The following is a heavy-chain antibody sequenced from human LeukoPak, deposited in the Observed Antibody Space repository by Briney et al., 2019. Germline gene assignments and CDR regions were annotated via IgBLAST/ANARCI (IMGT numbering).Heavy chain of an antibody. CDR3: ASQAGTGTTDYFDY. Sequence: ASVKVSCKASGYTFTSYGISWVRQAPGQGLEWMGWISAYSGNTNYAQKLQGRVTMTTDTSTSTAYMELRSLRSDDTAVYYCASQAGTGTTDYFDYWGQRTLVTVSS. D-gene: IGHD1-1*01. CDR1: GYTFTSYG. V-gene: IGHV1-18*01. J-gene: IGHJ4*02. CDR2: ISAYSGNT.